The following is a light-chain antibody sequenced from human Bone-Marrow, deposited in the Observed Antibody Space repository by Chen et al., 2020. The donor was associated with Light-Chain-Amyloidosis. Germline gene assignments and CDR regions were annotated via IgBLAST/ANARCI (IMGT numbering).Light chain of an antibody. CDR2: EDN. J-gene: IGLJ1*01. V-gene: IGLV2-23*01. CDR3: CSYAGSQIFV. Sequence: QFALTQPASVSGSPGQSITISCTGTSTDVGNYNLVSWYQRHPGKAPKLIIFEDNKRPSGVPSRFSGSRSGYTASLTISGLQAEDESDYYCCSYAGSQIFVFGTGSRVTVL. CDR1: STDVGNYNL.